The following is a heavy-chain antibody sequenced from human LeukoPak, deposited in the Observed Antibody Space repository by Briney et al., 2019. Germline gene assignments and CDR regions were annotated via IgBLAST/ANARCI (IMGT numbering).Heavy chain of an antibody. CDR2: IKEDGSVI. D-gene: IGHD3-10*01. CDR3: ATGRWFGEFAGSAFGD. J-gene: IGHJ4*02. Sequence: GGSLRLSCLGSGFGFSNYWMTWLRQAPGEGLEWVANIKEDGSVIYYADSVKGRLTISRDNAKNSVYLQMNSLRVEDTALYYCATGRWFGEFAGSAFGDWGQGTLVTVSS. CDR1: GFGFSNYW. V-gene: IGHV3-7*01.